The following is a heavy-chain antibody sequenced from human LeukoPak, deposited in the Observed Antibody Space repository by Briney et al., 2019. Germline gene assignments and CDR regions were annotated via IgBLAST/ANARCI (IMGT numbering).Heavy chain of an antibody. CDR2: IYYSGST. J-gene: IGHJ4*02. D-gene: IGHD1-1*01. Sequence: KPSETLSLTCTVSGGSISSYYWSWIRQPPGKGLEWIGYIYYSGSTDYNPSLKSRVTISVDTSKNQFSLKLSSVTAADTAVYYCARGGPPRDKRDKYYFDYWGQGTLVTVSS. CDR1: GGSISSYY. V-gene: IGHV4-59*01. CDR3: ARGGPPRDKRDKYYFDY.